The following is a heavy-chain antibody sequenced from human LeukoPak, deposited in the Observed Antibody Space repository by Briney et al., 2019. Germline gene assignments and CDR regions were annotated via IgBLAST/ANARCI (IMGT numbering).Heavy chain of an antibody. V-gene: IGHV4-30-4*08. J-gene: IGHJ3*02. CDR1: GGSISSGDYY. Sequence: PSQTLSLTCTVSGGSISSGDYYWRWIRQPPGKGLEWFGYIYYSGSTYYNPSLKSRVTISVDTSKNQFSLKLSSVTAADTAVYYCARDDSSGYHDAFDIWGQGTMVTVSS. CDR2: IYYSGST. CDR3: ARDDSSGYHDAFDI. D-gene: IGHD3-22*01.